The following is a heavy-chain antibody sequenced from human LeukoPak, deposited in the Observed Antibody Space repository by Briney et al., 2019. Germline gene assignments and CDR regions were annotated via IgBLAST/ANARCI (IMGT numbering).Heavy chain of an antibody. D-gene: IGHD5-18*01. Sequence: SETLSLTCTVSGGSISSYYWSWIRQPPGKGLEWIGYIYYSGSTNYNPSLKSRVTISVDTSKNQFSLKLSSVTAADTAVYYCAILGYPRNYYYYYMDVWGKGTTVTVSS. CDR2: IYYSGST. CDR3: AILGYPRNYYYYYMDV. V-gene: IGHV4-59*12. CDR1: GGSISSYY. J-gene: IGHJ6*03.